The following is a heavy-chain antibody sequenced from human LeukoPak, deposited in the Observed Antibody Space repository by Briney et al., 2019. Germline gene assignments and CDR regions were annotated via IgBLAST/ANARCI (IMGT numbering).Heavy chain of an antibody. V-gene: IGHV3-20*04. CDR1: GFTFDDYG. CDR2: INWNGGST. Sequence: PGGSLRLSCAASGFTFDDYGMSWVRQAPGKGLEWVSGINWNGGSTGYADSVKGRFTISRDNAKNSLCLQMNSLRAEDTALYYCARDYDSSGYSDAFDIWGQGTMVTVSS. D-gene: IGHD3-22*01. CDR3: ARDYDSSGYSDAFDI. J-gene: IGHJ3*02.